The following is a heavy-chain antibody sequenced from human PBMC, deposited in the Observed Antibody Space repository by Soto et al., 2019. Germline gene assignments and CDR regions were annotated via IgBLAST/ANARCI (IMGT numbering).Heavy chain of an antibody. J-gene: IGHJ3*02. CDR2: IAYSGST. CDR3: VSDPTSVTTGAFYI. CDR1: GGSIGSGAYY. V-gene: IGHV4-31*03. D-gene: IGHD4-17*01. Sequence: QVQLQVSGPGLVKPSQTLSLTCSVSGGSIGSGAYYWSWIRQHPGEGLVWIGYIAYSGSTYYNPSLKSRVSISVDTSKNQLSLRLSSVTPADTAVYYCVSDPTSVTTGAFYIWGQGTMVTVS.